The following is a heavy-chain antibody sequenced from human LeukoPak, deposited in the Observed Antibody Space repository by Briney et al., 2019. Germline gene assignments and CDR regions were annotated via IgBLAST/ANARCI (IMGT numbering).Heavy chain of an antibody. CDR1: GFTFSSYA. CDR3: AKDLSGTNYYYCGMDV. Sequence: GGSLRLSCAASGFTFSSYAMSWVRQAPGKGLEWVSAISGSGGSTYYADSAKGRFTISRDNSKNTLYLQMNSLRAEDTAVYYCAKDLSGTNYYYCGMDVWGQGTTVTVSS. J-gene: IGHJ6*02. V-gene: IGHV3-23*01. CDR2: ISGSGGST. D-gene: IGHD3-16*02.